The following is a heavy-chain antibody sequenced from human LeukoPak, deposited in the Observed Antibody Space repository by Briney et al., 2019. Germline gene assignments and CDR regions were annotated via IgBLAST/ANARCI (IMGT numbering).Heavy chain of an antibody. J-gene: IGHJ4*02. V-gene: IGHV3-23*01. CDR1: GFTFRSHA. CDR3: AKKAQYNGNYPLDY. Sequence: GWSLRLSCVGSGFTFRSHAMSWVRQAPEKGLEFVSGIYENGGTTYYADSVKGRFTISRDNSKNTLYLQMNSLRAEDTALYFCAKKAQYNGNYPLDYWGQGTLVTVSS. CDR2: IYENGGTT. D-gene: IGHD1-26*01.